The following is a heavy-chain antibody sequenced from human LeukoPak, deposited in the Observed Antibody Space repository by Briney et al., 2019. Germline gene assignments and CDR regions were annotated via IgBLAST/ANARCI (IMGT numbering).Heavy chain of an antibody. V-gene: IGHV3-23*01. Sequence: GGSLRLSCAASGFTFSSYSMNWVRQAPGKGLGWVSAISGSGGSTYYADSVKGRFTISRDNSKNTLYLQMNSLRAEDTAVYYCARAGFFTAFDIWGQGTMVTVSS. D-gene: IGHD3-10*01. J-gene: IGHJ3*02. CDR2: ISGSGGST. CDR3: ARAGFFTAFDI. CDR1: GFTFSSYS.